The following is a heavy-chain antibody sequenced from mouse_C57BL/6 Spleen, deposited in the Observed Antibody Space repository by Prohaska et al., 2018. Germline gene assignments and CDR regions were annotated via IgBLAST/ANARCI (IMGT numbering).Heavy chain of an antibody. Sequence: QVQLQQPGAELVKPGASVKVSCKASGYTFTSYWMHWVKQRPGQGLEWIGRIHPSDSDTNYNQKFKGKATLTVDTSSSTAYMQLSSLTSEDSAVYFCARYGITTVVADWYFDVWGTGTTVTVSS. J-gene: IGHJ1*03. V-gene: IGHV1-74*01. CDR2: IHPSDSDT. CDR1: GYTFTSYW. CDR3: ARYGITTVVADWYFDV. D-gene: IGHD1-1*01.